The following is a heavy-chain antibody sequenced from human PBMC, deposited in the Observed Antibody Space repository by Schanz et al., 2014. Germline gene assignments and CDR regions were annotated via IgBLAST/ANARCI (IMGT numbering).Heavy chain of an antibody. V-gene: IGHV3-7*01. J-gene: IGHJ4*02. Sequence: LVESGGGVVQSGGSLRLSCAASGFTFSAYWMTWVRQAPGKGLDWVGIIKPDGSEKFYVDSVKGRFTISRDNAKNLMYLHLNSLRAEDTAVYYCAREVGGSFGQHYWGQGALVTVSS. CDR2: IKPDGSEK. CDR3: AREVGGSFGQHY. CDR1: GFTFSAYW. D-gene: IGHD1-26*01.